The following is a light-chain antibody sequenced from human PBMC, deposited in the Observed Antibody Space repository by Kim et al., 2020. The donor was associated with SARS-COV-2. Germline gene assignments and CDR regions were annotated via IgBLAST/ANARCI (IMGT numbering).Light chain of an antibody. V-gene: IGKV3-20*01. J-gene: IGKJ1*01. CDR1: QNVGSNC. CDR2: GVS. Sequence: PGERSTLSGRASQNVGSNCVAWYQQKPGQAPRLLIYGVSSRATGIPDRFSGSGSGTDFTLTISRLEPEDFAVYYCQQYGNSPRTFGQGTKVDIK. CDR3: QQYGNSPRT.